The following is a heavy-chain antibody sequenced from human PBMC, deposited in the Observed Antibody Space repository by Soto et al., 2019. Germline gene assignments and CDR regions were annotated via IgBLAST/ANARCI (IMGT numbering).Heavy chain of an antibody. D-gene: IGHD1-26*01. Sequence: EVQLVESGGVLVQPGRSLRLSCAASGFSFNDFAMHWVRQAPGKGLEWVSSISWNSGNIVYADSVKGRFTISRDNAKNSLYLQLSSLRAEDTALYYCVKGQNTSVFTPCSHWGQGTLVTVSS. V-gene: IGHV3-9*01. CDR3: VKGQNTSVFTPCSH. CDR1: GFSFNDFA. CDR2: ISWNSGNI. J-gene: IGHJ1*01.